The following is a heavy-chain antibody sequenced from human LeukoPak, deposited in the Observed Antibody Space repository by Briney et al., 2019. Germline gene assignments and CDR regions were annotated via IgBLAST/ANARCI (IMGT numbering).Heavy chain of an antibody. CDR1: GFTFSSYG. CDR3: ARVEAEYYYGSASPYSPY. J-gene: IGHJ4*02. CDR2: IRYDGTNE. Sequence: GGSLRLSCAASGFTFSSYGMHWVRQAPGKGLEWVTFIRYDGTNEYYADSVRGRFTISRDNSKHTLYLQMNSLRPEDTAVYYCARVEAEYYYGSASPYSPYWGQGTLVTVSS. V-gene: IGHV3-30*02. D-gene: IGHD3-10*01.